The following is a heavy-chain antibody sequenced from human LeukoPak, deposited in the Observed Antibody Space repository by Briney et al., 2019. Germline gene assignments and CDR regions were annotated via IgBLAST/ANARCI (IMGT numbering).Heavy chain of an antibody. Sequence: SETLSLTCAVYGGSFSGYYWSWIRQPPGKGLEWIGEINHSGSTNYNPSLKSRVTISVDTSKNQFSLKLSSVTAADTAVYYCARGPSFWGSDRTTFDYWGQGTLVTVSS. V-gene: IGHV4-34*01. CDR3: ARGPSFWGSDRTTFDY. CDR1: GGSFSGYY. J-gene: IGHJ4*02. D-gene: IGHD3-16*02. CDR2: INHSGST.